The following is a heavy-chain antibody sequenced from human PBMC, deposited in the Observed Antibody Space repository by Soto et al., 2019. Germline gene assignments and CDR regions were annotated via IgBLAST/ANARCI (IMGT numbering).Heavy chain of an antibody. CDR1: GFTFSNFA. CDR2: ISASGRDI. V-gene: IGHV3-23*01. D-gene: IGHD6-19*01. J-gene: IGHJ4*02. Sequence: EVQLLESGGDLVQPGGSLRLSCAASGFTFSNFAMSWVRQAPGRGLEWVSGISASGRDIHYADSVKDRFTVSRDNSKNTLDLPMNSLRAEDKAIYYWAKGKTSGWYYFDYWGQGALVTVSS. CDR3: AKGKTSGWYYFDY.